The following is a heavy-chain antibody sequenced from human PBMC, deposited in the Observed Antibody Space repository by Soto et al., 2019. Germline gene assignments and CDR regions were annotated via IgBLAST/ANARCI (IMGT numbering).Heavy chain of an antibody. Sequence: PSETLSLTCTVSGGSISSYYWSWIRQPPGKGLEWIGYIYYSGSTNYNPSLKSRVTISVDTSKNQFSLKLSSVTAADTAVYYCARHRDIVVVPAVRGWFDPWGQGTLVTVSS. D-gene: IGHD2-2*01. V-gene: IGHV4-59*08. J-gene: IGHJ5*02. CDR1: GGSISSYY. CDR3: ARHRDIVVVPAVRGWFDP. CDR2: IYYSGST.